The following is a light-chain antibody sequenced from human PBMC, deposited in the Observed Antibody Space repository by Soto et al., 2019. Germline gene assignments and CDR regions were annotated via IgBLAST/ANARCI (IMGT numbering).Light chain of an antibody. V-gene: IGKV3-20*01. J-gene: IGKJ5*01. CDR1: ERIYSSY. CDR3: QQYGNSPMT. CDR2: GTS. Sequence: EVVLTQSPGTLSLSRGERASLSCRASERIYSSYLGWYQQKPGQAPRLLIYGTSSRATGIPDRFSGSGSGTDFTLTISRLEPEDFAVYYCQQYGNSPMTFGQGTRVDI.